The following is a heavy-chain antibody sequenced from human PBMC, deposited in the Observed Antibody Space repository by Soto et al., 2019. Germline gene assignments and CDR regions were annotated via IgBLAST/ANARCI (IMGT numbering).Heavy chain of an antibody. J-gene: IGHJ6*02. D-gene: IGHD3-3*01. CDR2: INPNSGGT. Sequence: ASVKVSCKASGYTFTGYYMHWVRQAPGQGLEWMGWINPNSGGTNYAQKFQGRVTMTRDTSISTAYMELSRLRSDDTAVDYCARDLTLGLRFLEWLVYGMDGWGQGTTVTVSS. CDR1: GYTFTGYY. V-gene: IGHV1-2*02. CDR3: ARDLTLGLRFLEWLVYGMDG.